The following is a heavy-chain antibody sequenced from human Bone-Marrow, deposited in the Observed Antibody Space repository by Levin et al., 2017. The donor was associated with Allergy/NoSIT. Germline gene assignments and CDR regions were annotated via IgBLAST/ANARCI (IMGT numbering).Heavy chain of an antibody. V-gene: IGHV1-2*06. D-gene: IGHD3-9*01. CDR2: INPYSGDT. CDR3: SSVLPLEVLQYVDN. Sequence: GASVKVSCTASGYTFSGYFIHWVRQAPGQGLEWLGRINPYSGDTNYAQRFQGRVTMTRDASLTTAYMELSRLRSDDTAVFYCSSVLPLEVLQYVDNWGQGTLVIVSS. J-gene: IGHJ4*02. CDR1: GYTFSGYF.